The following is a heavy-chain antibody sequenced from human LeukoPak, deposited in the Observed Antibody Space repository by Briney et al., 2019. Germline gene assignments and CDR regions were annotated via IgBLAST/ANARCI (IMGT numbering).Heavy chain of an antibody. Sequence: GGSLRLSCAASGFTFSSYAMSWVRQAPGMGLEWVSAISGSGGSTYYADSVKGRFTISRDNSKNTLYLQMNSLRAEDTAVYYCARATYYYDRGWFDPWGQGTLVTVSS. CDR2: ISGSGGST. D-gene: IGHD3-22*01. CDR1: GFTFSSYA. CDR3: ARATYYYDRGWFDP. V-gene: IGHV3-23*01. J-gene: IGHJ5*02.